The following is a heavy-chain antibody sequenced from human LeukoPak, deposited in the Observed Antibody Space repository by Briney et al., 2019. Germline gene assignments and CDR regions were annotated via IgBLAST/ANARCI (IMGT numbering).Heavy chain of an antibody. V-gene: IGHV1-3*01. CDR2: INAGNGNT. Sequence: GASVKVSCKVSGYTLTELSMHGVRQAPGQRLEWMGWINAGNGNTKYSQKFQGRVTITRDTSASTAYMELSSLRSEDTAVYYCAMEELLWFGESRGYFQHWGQGTLVTVSS. J-gene: IGHJ1*01. D-gene: IGHD3-10*01. CDR3: AMEELLWFGESRGYFQH. CDR1: GYTLTELS.